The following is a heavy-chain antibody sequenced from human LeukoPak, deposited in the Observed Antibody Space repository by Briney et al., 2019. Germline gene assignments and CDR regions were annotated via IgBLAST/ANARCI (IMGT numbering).Heavy chain of an antibody. D-gene: IGHD3-10*01. Sequence: SETLSLTCTVSGGSISSYYWSWLRQPPGKGLEWIGYIYTSGSTNYNPSLKSRVTISVDTSKNEFSLKLSSVTAADTAVYYCARLGRELPLPPPAYGSGIHYYYYMDVWGKGTTVTVSS. CDR1: GGSISSYY. CDR2: IYTSGST. CDR3: ARLGRELPLPPPAYGSGIHYYYYMDV. V-gene: IGHV4-4*09. J-gene: IGHJ6*03.